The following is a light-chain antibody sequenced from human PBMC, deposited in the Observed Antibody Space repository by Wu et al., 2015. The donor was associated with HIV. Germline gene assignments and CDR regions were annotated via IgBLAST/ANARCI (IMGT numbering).Light chain of an antibody. Sequence: IVLTQSPGTLSLSPGERATLSCRASQSLSSSFLAWYQQKPGQAPRLLIYGTSNRATGIPDRFSGSGSGTDFTLIISRLEPEDFAVYYCHQYGNLLWAFGQGTKVEVK. CDR2: GTS. V-gene: IGKV3-20*01. CDR3: HQYGNLLWA. J-gene: IGKJ1*01. CDR1: QSLSSSF.